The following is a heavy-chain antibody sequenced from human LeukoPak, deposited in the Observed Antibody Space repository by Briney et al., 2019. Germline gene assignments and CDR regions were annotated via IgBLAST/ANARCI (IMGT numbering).Heavy chain of an antibody. J-gene: IGHJ6*03. CDR2: YYSEESDT. CDR3: ARLEYSSFYYYYYYMDV. V-gene: IGHV5-51*01. Sequence: GESLKISWQGPGYSLTRFCIGLVRQLPGKGLELMGIYYSEESDTKYSPRFQGQVTNSADKSISTAYLQWSSLKASDTAMYYRARLEYSSFYYYYYYMDVWGKGTTVTVSS. CDR1: GYSLTRFC. D-gene: IGHD6-6*01.